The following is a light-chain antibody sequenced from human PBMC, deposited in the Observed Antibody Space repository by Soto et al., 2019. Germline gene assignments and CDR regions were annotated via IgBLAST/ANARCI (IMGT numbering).Light chain of an antibody. CDR1: QSVSNSY. Sequence: ELVLTQSPGTLSLSPGERATLSCRASQSVSNSYLAWYQQKPGQAPSLLIYGASSRATGIPDRFSGSGSGTDFTLTISRLEPEDFAVYYCPQYATSWWTFGQGTKVEIK. CDR2: GAS. V-gene: IGKV3-20*01. CDR3: PQYATSWWT. J-gene: IGKJ1*01.